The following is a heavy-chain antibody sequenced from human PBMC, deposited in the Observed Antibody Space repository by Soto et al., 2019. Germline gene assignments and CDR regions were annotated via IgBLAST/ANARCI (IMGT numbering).Heavy chain of an antibody. Sequence: SETLSLTCTVSGGSISSYYWSWIRQPPGKGLEWIGYIYYSGSTNYNPSLKSRVTISVDTSKNQFSLKLSSVTAADTAVYYCARDNTDTAKVSWFDPWGQGTLVTVS. CDR3: ARDNTDTAKVSWFDP. D-gene: IGHD5-18*01. CDR1: GGSISSYY. J-gene: IGHJ5*02. CDR2: IYYSGST. V-gene: IGHV4-59*01.